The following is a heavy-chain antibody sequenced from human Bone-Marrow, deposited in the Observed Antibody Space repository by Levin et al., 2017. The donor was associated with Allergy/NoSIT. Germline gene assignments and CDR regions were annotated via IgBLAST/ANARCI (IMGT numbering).Heavy chain of an antibody. D-gene: IGHD5-18*01. V-gene: IGHV1-69*13. Sequence: GASVKVSCKASGGTFSTYSLTWVRQAPGQGLQWMGGIIPIFGTVIYSEHFRGRVTITADGPTGTAYMDLSSLRSEDTAVYWCATWRIVDTERVTDHWGQGTLVTVSS. CDR1: GGTFSTYS. CDR3: ATWRIVDTERVTDH. J-gene: IGHJ1*01. CDR2: IIPIFGTV.